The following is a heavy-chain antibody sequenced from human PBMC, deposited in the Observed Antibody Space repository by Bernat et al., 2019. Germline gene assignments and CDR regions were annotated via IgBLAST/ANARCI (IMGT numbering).Heavy chain of an antibody. D-gene: IGHD2-8*01. J-gene: IGHJ4*02. CDR1: GFTFSSYE. Sequence: EVQLVESGGGLVQPGGSLRLSCAASGFTFSSYEMNWVRQAPGKGLEWVSYISSSGSTIYYADSVKGRFNISRDNAKNSVYLQMNSLRAEDTAVYYCGMADKRYYFDYWGQGTLVTVSS. CDR2: ISSSGSTI. CDR3: GMADKRYYFDY. V-gene: IGHV3-48*03.